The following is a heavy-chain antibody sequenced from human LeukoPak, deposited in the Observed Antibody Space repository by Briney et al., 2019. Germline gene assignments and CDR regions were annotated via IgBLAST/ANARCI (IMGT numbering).Heavy chain of an antibody. J-gene: IGHJ5*02. CDR1: GDSVSSNSAA. D-gene: IGHD3-16*02. Sequence: SQTLSLTCAISGDSVSSNSAAWNWIRQSPSRGLEWLGRTYYRSKWYNDYAASMKSRITINPDTSKNQFSLQLNSVTPEDTAVYYCAREGDDYVWGSYRLNWFDPWGQGTLVTVSS. CDR2: TYYRSKWYN. CDR3: AREGDDYVWGSYRLNWFDP. V-gene: IGHV6-1*01.